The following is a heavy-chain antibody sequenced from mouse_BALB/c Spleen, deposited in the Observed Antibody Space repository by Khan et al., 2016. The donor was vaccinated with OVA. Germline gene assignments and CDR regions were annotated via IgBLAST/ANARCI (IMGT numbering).Heavy chain of an antibody. D-gene: IGHD1-1*01. CDR2: ISYSGST. Sequence: VQLKQSGPGLVKPSQSLSLTCTVTGYSITTDYAWNWIRQFPGNKLEWMGYISYSGSTSYHPSLKSRFSIIRDTSKNQFFLQLNSVTTEDPATYFCARREYYGHWYFDVWGEGTPVTVSS. J-gene: IGHJ1*01. CDR1: GYSITTDYA. CDR3: ARREYYGHWYFDV. V-gene: IGHV3-2*02.